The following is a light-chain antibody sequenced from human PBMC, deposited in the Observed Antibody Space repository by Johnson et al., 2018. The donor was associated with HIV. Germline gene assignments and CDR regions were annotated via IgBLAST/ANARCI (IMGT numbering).Light chain of an antibody. CDR2: RNN. CDR1: SSNIGSNT. Sequence: SVLTQPPPASGTPVQRVTISCSGSSSNIGSNTVNWYQQLPGTAPKLLIYRNNQRPSGVPDRFSGSKSGTSASLAIGGLQAEDEADYYCAAWDDSLNAYVFGTGTKVTVL. CDR3: AAWDDSLNAYV. J-gene: IGLJ1*01. V-gene: IGLV1-44*01.